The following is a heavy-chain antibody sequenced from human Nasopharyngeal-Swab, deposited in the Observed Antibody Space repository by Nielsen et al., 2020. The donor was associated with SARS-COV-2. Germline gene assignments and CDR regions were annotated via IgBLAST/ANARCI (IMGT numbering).Heavy chain of an antibody. CDR3: AKDESGYYYDSSGYIDY. D-gene: IGHD3-22*01. Sequence: GSSLRLSCAASGFTFSSYGMHWVRQAPGKGLEWVAVISYDGSNKYYADSVKGRFTISRDNSKNTLYLQMNSLRAEDTAVYYCAKDESGYYYDSSGYIDYWGQGTLVTVSS. V-gene: IGHV3-30*18. CDR1: GFTFSSYG. J-gene: IGHJ4*02. CDR2: ISYDGSNK.